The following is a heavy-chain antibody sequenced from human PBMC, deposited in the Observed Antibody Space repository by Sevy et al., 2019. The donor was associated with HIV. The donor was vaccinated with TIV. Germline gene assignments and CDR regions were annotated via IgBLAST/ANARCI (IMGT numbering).Heavy chain of an antibody. V-gene: IGHV4-61*02. CDR2: VHNTGSA. CDR3: ARHVGDYVFRYFDL. CDR1: GGSVTRGQFY. Sequence: SETLSLTCTVSGGSVTRGQFYWSWIRQPAGKGLEWIGRVHNTGSATYNPSLRNRVGMSIDTSKNQFSLVLSFVTAADTAVYYCARHVGDYVFRYFDLWGRGILVTVSS. D-gene: IGHD4-17*01. J-gene: IGHJ2*01.